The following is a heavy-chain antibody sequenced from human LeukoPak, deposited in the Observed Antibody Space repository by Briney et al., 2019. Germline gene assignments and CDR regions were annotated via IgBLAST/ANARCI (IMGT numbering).Heavy chain of an antibody. J-gene: IGHJ5*02. CDR3: ARAFS. D-gene: IGHD3-16*01. V-gene: IGHV3-7*02. CDR1: GVTFSSQG. Sequence: GGSLRLSCAASGVTFSSQGKSWGRQAPGPGLDLVSNRNKYRSERSYVNSVQGRFTISRDNAKNSLYLQMNSLRAEETAVYYWARAFSWGQGTLVTVSS. CDR2: RNKYRSER.